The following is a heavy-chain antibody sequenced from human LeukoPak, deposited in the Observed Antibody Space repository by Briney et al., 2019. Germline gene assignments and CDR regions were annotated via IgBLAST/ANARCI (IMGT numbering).Heavy chain of an antibody. CDR2: INPNSGGT. Sequence: ASVNVSCKASGYTLTDYYMHWVRQAPGQGLEWMGRINPNSGGTDYAQKFQGRVTMTRDTSISTVYMELSRLRSDDTAVYYCARVGYYESSGYYEYWGQGTLVTVSS. V-gene: IGHV1-2*06. CDR3: ARVGYYESSGYYEY. D-gene: IGHD3-22*01. CDR1: GYTLTDYY. J-gene: IGHJ4*02.